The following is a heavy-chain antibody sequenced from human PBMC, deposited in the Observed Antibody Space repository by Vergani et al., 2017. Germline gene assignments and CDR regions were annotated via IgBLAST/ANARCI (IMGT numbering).Heavy chain of an antibody. J-gene: IGHJ4*02. CDR1: GGSISSGGYY. CDR3: ARGGNPTSLYFDY. CDR2: IYYSGST. D-gene: IGHD5-24*01. V-gene: IGHV4-31*11. Sequence: QLQLQESGSGLVKPSQTLSLTCAVSGGSISSGGYYWSWIRQHPGKGLEWIGYIYYSGSTYYNPSLKSRVTISVDTSKNQFSLKLSSVTAADTAVYYCARGGNPTSLYFDYWGQGTLVTVSS.